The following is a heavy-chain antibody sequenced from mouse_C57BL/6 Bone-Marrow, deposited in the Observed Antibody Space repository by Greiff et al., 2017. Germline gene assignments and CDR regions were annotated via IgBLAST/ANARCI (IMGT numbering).Heavy chain of an antibody. Sequence: QVQLQQSGAELVKPGASVKISCKASGYAFRSYWMNWVKQRPGKGLEWIGQIYPGDGDTNYNGKFKGKATLTADKFSSTAYMQLSSLTSEDSAVYVCARKHCDYGSSAIYWYFDVWGTGTTVTVSS. CDR2: IYPGDGDT. CDR1: GYAFRSYW. D-gene: IGHD1-1*01. V-gene: IGHV1-80*01. CDR3: ARKHCDYGSSAIYWYFDV. J-gene: IGHJ1*03.